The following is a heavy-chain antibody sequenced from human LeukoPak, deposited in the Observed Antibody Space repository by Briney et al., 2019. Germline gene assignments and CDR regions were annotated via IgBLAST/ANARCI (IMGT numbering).Heavy chain of an antibody. Sequence: PSETLSLTCTVSGGSISSSSYYWGWIRQPPGKGLEWIGSIYYSGSTYYNPSLKSRVTISVDTSKNQFSLKLSSVTAADTTVYYCARVQRGSSWYRMDVWGQGTTVTVSS. CDR3: ARVQRGSSWYRMDV. J-gene: IGHJ6*02. V-gene: IGHV4-39*07. D-gene: IGHD6-13*01. CDR1: GGSISSSSYY. CDR2: IYYSGST.